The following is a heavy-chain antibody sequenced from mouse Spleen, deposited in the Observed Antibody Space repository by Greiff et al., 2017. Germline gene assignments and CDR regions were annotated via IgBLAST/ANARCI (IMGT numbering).Heavy chain of an antibody. CDR1: GYTFTDYY. CDR2: INPNNGGT. D-gene: IGHD2-14*01. J-gene: IGHJ3*01. V-gene: IGHV1-26*01. CDR3: AYYRYDGFAY. Sequence: EVQLQQSGPELVKPGASVKISCKASGYTFTDYYMNWVKQSHGKSLEWIGDINPNNGGTSYNQKFKGKATLTVDKSSSTAYMELRSLTSEDSAVYYCAYYRYDGFAYWGQGTLVTVSA.